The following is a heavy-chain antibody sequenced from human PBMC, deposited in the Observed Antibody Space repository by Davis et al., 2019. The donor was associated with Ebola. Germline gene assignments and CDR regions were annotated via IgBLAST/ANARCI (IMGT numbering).Heavy chain of an antibody. J-gene: IGHJ6*02. CDR1: GFTFSTYA. V-gene: IGHV3-64D*06. CDR3: VKAYYYDSSGYPNYGMDV. D-gene: IGHD3-22*01. Sequence: GESLKISCAASGFTFSTYAMSWVRQAPGKGLEYVSAISSNGGSTYYADSVKGRFTISRDNSKNTLYLQMSSLRAEDTAVYYCVKAYYYDSSGYPNYGMDVWGQGTTVTVSS. CDR2: ISSNGGST.